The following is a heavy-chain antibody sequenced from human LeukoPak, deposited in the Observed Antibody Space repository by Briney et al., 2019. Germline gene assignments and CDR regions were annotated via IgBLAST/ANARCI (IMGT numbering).Heavy chain of an antibody. J-gene: IGHJ4*02. Sequence: SETLSLTCAVYGGSFSGYYWSWIRQPPGKGLEWIGEINHSGSTNYNPSPKSRVTISVDTSKNQFSLKLSSVTAADTAVYYCARDRGPRTGFMVREAYDYWGQGTLVTVSS. D-gene: IGHD3-10*01. CDR3: ARDRGPRTGFMVREAYDY. CDR2: INHSGST. V-gene: IGHV4-34*01. CDR1: GGSFSGYY.